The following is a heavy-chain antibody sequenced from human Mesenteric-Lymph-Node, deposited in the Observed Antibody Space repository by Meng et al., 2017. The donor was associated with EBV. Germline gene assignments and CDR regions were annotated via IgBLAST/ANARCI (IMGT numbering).Heavy chain of an antibody. Sequence: QGRLQESGPGLVMPSGTLSPSCTVYGGSISTYNWWSWVRQSPGKGLEWIGEIYHSGSTNNNPSLRSRVTISVDTSENQFSLRLSSVTAADTAVYYCASVGYSGSYYADYWGQGTLVTVSS. CDR1: GGSISTYNW. J-gene: IGHJ4*02. D-gene: IGHD1-26*01. CDR2: IYHSGST. V-gene: IGHV4-4*02. CDR3: ASVGYSGSYYADY.